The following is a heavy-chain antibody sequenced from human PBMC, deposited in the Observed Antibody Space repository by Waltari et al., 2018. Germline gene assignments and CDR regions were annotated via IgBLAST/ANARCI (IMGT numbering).Heavy chain of an antibody. CDR2: IYYSGST. CDR3: ARATRREKPRDGYAWYYYYYMDV. J-gene: IGHJ6*03. V-gene: IGHV4-59*01. D-gene: IGHD2-2*01. Sequence: QVQLQESGPGLVKPSETLSLTCTVSGGSISSYYWSWIRQPPGKGLEWIGYIYYSGSTNYNPSLKSRVTISVDTSKNQFSLKLSSVTAADTAVYYCARATRREKPRDGYAWYYYYYMDVWGKGTTVTVSS. CDR1: GGSISSYY.